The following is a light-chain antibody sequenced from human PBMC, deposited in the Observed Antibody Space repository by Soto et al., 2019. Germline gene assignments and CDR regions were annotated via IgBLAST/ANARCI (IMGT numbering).Light chain of an antibody. CDR3: QTYDTSLSAYV. CDR2: GNN. J-gene: IGLJ1*01. Sequence: QLVLAQPPSVSGAPGQRVTISCTGSSSNFGSGYDVQWYQQLPGRAPKFFISGNNDRPSGLPDRFSASKSGTSASLAITGLQAEDEADYYCQTYDTSLSAYVFGTGTQLTVL. CDR1: SSNFGSGYD. V-gene: IGLV1-40*01.